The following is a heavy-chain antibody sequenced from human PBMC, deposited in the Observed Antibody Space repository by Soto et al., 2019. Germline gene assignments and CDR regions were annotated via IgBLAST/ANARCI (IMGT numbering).Heavy chain of an antibody. CDR3: AKRLGRWLQLRVLGLDY. CDR2: ISGSGGST. V-gene: IGHV3-23*01. D-gene: IGHD5-12*01. J-gene: IGHJ4*02. CDR1: GFTFSSYA. Sequence: EVQLLESGGGLVQPGGSLRLSCAASGFTFSSYAMSWVRQAPGKGLEWVSAISGSGGSTYYADSVKGRFTISRDNSKNTLYLQMNSLRAEDTAVYYCAKRLGRWLQLRVLGLDYWGQGTLVTVSS.